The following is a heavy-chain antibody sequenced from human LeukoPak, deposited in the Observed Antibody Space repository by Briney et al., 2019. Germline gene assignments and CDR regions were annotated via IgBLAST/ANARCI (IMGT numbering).Heavy chain of an antibody. V-gene: IGHV1-69*06. CDR3: ARVEETATTAAIIRKYSYYYYYMDV. D-gene: IGHD4-11*01. CDR2: IIPIFGTA. CDR1: GGTFSSYA. Sequence: SVKVSCKASGGTFSSYAISWVRQAPGQGLEWMGGIIPIFGTANYAQKFQGRVTITAGKSTSTAYMELSSLRSEDTAVYYCARVEETATTAAIIRKYSYYYYYMDVWGKGNTVTVSS. J-gene: IGHJ6*03.